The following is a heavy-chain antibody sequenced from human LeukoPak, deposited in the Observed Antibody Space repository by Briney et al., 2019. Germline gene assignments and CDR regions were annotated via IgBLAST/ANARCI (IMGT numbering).Heavy chain of an antibody. CDR3: ARSLAPPCTSCYRGYAFDI. V-gene: IGHV1-2*04. J-gene: IGHJ3*02. CDR2: INPNSGGT. Sequence: GASVKVSCKASGYTFTGYYMHWVRQAPGQGLEWMGWINPNSGGTNYAQKFQGWVTMTRDTSISAAYMELSRLRSDDTAVYYCARSLAPPCTSCYRGYAFDIWGQGTMVTVSS. D-gene: IGHD2-2*01. CDR1: GYTFTGYY.